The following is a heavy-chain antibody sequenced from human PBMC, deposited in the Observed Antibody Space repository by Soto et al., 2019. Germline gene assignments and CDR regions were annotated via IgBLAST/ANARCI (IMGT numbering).Heavy chain of an antibody. D-gene: IGHD2-8*02. V-gene: IGHV4-34*01. CDR1: GGSFSAYY. CDR2: INHSGRS. CDR3: ARGQSSLLLDC. J-gene: IGHJ4*02. Sequence: QVQLQQWGAGLLQPSETLSLTCAVYGGSFSAYYWSWIRQPPGKGLEWIGEINHSGRSNYSPPLKGRITISVDTSTSQFPLKLSSVTAADTAVYYCARGQSSLLLDCWGQGILVTVSS.